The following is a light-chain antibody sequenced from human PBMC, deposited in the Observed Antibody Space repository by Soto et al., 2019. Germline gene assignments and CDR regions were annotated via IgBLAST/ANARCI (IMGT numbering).Light chain of an antibody. J-gene: IGKJ4*01. CDR3: LQHNSYPRVT. CDR1: QTITGGY. Sequence: DIVLTQSPGTLSLSPGERSTLSCRAIQTITGGYLAWYQQKPGQSPRLLIYGASSRTPGIPDTFSGSGSGTDFTLTISSLQPEDFATYYCLQHNSYPRVTFGGGTKVDIK. CDR2: GAS. V-gene: IGKV3-20*01.